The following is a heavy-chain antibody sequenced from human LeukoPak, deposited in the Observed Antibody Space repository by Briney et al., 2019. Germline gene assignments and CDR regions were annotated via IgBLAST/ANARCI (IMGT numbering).Heavy chain of an antibody. J-gene: IGHJ6*02. Sequence: GGSLRLSCAASGFTFSSYGMHWVRQAPGKGLEWVAFIRYDGSNKYYADSVKGRFTISRDNSKNTLYLQMNSLRAEDTAVYYCAKVAQPYYYYYGMDVWGQGATVTVSS. CDR1: GFTFSSYG. V-gene: IGHV3-30*02. CDR2: IRYDGSNK. CDR3: AKVAQPYYYYYGMDV.